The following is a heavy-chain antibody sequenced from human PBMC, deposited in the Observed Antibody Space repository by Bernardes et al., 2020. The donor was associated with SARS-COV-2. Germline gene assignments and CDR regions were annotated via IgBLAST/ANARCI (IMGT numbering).Heavy chain of an antibody. CDR1: GFTFSSYS. V-gene: IGHV3-48*04. J-gene: IGHJ6*03. CDR2: ISSSSSTI. CDR3: ARAYDFWSGYFHYYYYYMDV. D-gene: IGHD3-3*01. Sequence: GGSLRLSCAASGFTFSSYSMNWVRQAPGKGLEWVSYISSSSSTIYYADSVKGRFTISRDNAKNSLYLQMNSLRAEDTAVYYCARAYDFWSGYFHYYYYYMDVWGKGTTVTVSS.